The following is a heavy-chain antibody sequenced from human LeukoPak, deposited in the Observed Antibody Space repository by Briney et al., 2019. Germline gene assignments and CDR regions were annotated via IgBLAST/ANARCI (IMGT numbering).Heavy chain of an antibody. V-gene: IGHV4-59*01. CDR1: GGSISNYY. CDR3: ARGGWNKFDY. Sequence: SETLSLTCTVSGGSISNYYWSWIRQPPGKGLEWIGYIYYTGSTNYNPSLKSRVTFSVDTSKNQFSLKLSSVTAADTAVYYCARGGWNKFDYWGQGTLVTVSS. J-gene: IGHJ4*02. CDR2: IYYTGST. D-gene: IGHD3-22*01.